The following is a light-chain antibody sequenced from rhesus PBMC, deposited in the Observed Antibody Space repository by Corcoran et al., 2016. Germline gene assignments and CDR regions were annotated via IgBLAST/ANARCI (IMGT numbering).Light chain of an antibody. Sequence: EIVMAQSPAALALSPGERATLSCRARQSVSSYLAWYQQKPGQAPRLLIDGASSRATGIPDRLSGGGSGTEFTLTISSLEPEDVGVYFCLQSSNWPLTFGGGTKVEIK. CDR3: LQSSNWPLT. CDR1: QSVSSY. J-gene: IGKJ4*01. V-gene: IGKV3-24*04. CDR2: GAS.